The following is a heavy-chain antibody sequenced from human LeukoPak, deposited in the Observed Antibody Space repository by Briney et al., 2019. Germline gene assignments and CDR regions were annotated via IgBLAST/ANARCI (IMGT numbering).Heavy chain of an antibody. CDR1: GFTFSSYA. Sequence: GGSLRLSCAASGFTFSSYAMHWVRQAPGKGLEWVAVISYDGSNKYYADSVKGRFTISRDNSKNTLYLQMNSLRTEDTAVYYCAKGLATYCSGDCPGFDYWGQGTLVTVSS. V-gene: IGHV3-30-3*01. CDR2: ISYDGSNK. CDR3: AKGLATYCSGDCPGFDY. J-gene: IGHJ4*02. D-gene: IGHD2-21*02.